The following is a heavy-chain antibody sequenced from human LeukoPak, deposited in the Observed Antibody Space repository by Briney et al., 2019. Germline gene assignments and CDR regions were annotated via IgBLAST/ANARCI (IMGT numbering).Heavy chain of an antibody. V-gene: IGHV4-61*02. J-gene: IGHJ3*02. CDR2: IYTSGST. Sequence: SETLSLTCTVSAGSISSGSYYWSWIRQPAGKGLEWIGRIYTSGSTNYNPSLKSRVTISVDTSTNQFSLKLSSVTAADTAVYYCAREMGVVPAATDAFDIWGQGTMVTVSS. D-gene: IGHD2-2*01. CDR3: AREMGVVPAATDAFDI. CDR1: AGSISSGSYY.